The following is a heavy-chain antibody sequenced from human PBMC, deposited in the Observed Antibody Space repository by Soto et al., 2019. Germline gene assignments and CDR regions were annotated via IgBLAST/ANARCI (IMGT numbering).Heavy chain of an antibody. V-gene: IGHV4-30-4*01. CDR2: IYYSGST. J-gene: IGHJ5*02. Sequence: SETLSLTCTVSGGSITSGDYYWSWIRQPPGKGLEWIGYIYYSGSTYYNPSLKSRLTISVDSSNNQFSLKLSSVTAADTAVYYCAGKTTVTTFDVGWFDPWGQGTLVTVSS. CDR3: AGKTTVTTFDVGWFDP. D-gene: IGHD4-17*01. CDR1: GGSITSGDYY.